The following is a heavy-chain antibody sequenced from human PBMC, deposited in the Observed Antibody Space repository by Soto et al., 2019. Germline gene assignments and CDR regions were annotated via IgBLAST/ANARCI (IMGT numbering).Heavy chain of an antibody. Sequence: QVQLVQSGAEVKKPGSSVKVSCKASGGTFSSYAISWVRQAPGQGLEWMGGIIPIFGTASYAQKFQGRVTITADESTSTAYMELSSLRSEDTAVYYCAREDYGDYRGPGWFDPWGQGTLVTVSS. CDR3: AREDYGDYRGPGWFDP. V-gene: IGHV1-69*01. CDR2: IIPIFGTA. CDR1: GGTFSSYA. D-gene: IGHD4-17*01. J-gene: IGHJ5*02.